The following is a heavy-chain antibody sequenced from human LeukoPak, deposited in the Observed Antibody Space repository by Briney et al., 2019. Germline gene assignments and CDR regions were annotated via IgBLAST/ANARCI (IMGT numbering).Heavy chain of an antibody. CDR3: AKSNGYGLMDI. Sequence: KPSETLSLTCTVSSGSISTSNYYWGWARQPPGKALEWIGNIFYSGSTYYSPSLKSRVTISLDTSRNQFSLKLNSVTAADTAVYYCAKSNGYGLMDIWGQGTMVTVSS. J-gene: IGHJ3*02. CDR2: IFYSGST. CDR1: SGSISTSNYY. V-gene: IGHV4-39*07. D-gene: IGHD3-22*01.